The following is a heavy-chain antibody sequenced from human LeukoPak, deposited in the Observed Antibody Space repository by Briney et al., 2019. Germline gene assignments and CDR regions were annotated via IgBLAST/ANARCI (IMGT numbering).Heavy chain of an antibody. J-gene: IGHJ6*02. V-gene: IGHV4-59*01. CDR1: GGSISCCY. Sequence: SETLSLTCTVSGGSISCCYWSWIRQPPGKGLEWIGYIYYNGSTNYNPSLKSRVTISVDTSKNQFSLKLSSVTAADTAVYYCASTEYYGMDVWGQGTTVTVSS. CDR2: IYYNGST. CDR3: ASTEYYGMDV.